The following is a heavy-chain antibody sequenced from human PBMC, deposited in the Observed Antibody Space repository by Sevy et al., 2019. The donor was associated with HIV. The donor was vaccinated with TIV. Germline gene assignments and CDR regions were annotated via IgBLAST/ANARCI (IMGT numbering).Heavy chain of an antibody. CDR3: ATSRSGYFDSSGYYIY. CDR1: GYSFTSHW. Sequence: GESLKISCKGSGYSFTSHWIGWVRHMPGKGLEWMGIIYPDDSDTRYSPSFQGQVTFSADKSISTVYLQWSSLKASDTAMYYCATSRSGYFDSSGYYIYWGQGTLVTVSS. CDR2: IYPDDSDT. J-gene: IGHJ4*02. D-gene: IGHD3-22*01. V-gene: IGHV5-51*01.